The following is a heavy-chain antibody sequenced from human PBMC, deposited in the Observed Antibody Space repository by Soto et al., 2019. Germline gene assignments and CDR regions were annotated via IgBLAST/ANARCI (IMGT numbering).Heavy chain of an antibody. D-gene: IGHD2-15*01. CDR1: GFTFSSYA. J-gene: IGHJ3*01. V-gene: IGHV3-23*01. Sequence: EVQLLESGGGLVQPGGSLRLSCAASGFTFSSYAMSWVRQAPGQGLEWVSALSGGGGSTYYADSVKGRFTISRDNSKNTLYLQMNNLRAEDTAVYYCATSGGSGNDAFEFWGQGTMVTVSS. CDR3: ATSGGSGNDAFEF. CDR2: LSGGGGST.